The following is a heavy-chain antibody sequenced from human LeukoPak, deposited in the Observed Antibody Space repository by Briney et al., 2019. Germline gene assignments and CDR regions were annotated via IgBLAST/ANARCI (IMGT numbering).Heavy chain of an antibody. D-gene: IGHD2-2*01. CDR1: GGSISSSLYY. Sequence: SETLSLTCTVSGGSISSSLYYWGWIRQPPGKGLVWIGSMYYSGSTHYNPSLQSRVTISVDTSKNQLSLKLSSVTAADTAVYYCARLSRIVIPAAFSYWGQGTLVTVSS. J-gene: IGHJ4*02. CDR2: MYYSGST. CDR3: ARLSRIVIPAAFSY. V-gene: IGHV4-39*01.